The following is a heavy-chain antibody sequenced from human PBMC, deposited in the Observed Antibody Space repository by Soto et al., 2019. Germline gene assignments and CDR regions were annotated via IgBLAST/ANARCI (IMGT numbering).Heavy chain of an antibody. J-gene: IGHJ5*02. D-gene: IGHD4-17*01. CDR1: GYPFTSYA. V-gene: IGHV1-3*01. CDR3: ARSTTVTTKGWFDP. CDR2: SNAGNGNT. Sequence: QVQLVQSGAEVKKPGASVKVSCKASGYPFTSYALHRVRQAPGQRLEWMGWSNAGNGNTKYSQKFQGRVTITRDTSASTAYMELSSLRSEDTAVYYCARSTTVTTKGWFDPWGQGTLVTVSS.